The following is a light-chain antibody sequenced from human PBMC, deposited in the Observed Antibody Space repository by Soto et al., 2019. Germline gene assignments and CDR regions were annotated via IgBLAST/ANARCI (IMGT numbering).Light chain of an antibody. Sequence: EIVLTQSPVTLSLSPGARAPLSCRASQSINNYLAWYQQKPGQAPRLLIYDASNRATGIPARFSGSGSGTDFTLTISSLEPEDFAVYYCQQRFNWQVTFGQGTRLEI. V-gene: IGKV3-11*01. CDR2: DAS. J-gene: IGKJ5*01. CDR3: QQRFNWQVT. CDR1: QSINNY.